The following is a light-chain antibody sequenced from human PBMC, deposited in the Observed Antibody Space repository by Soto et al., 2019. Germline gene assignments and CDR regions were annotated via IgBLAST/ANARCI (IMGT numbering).Light chain of an antibody. V-gene: IGKV1-39*01. Sequence: DMHMTRSPSSLSASVLDRGAGTVLASETISRSLNWFQQKPGKAPKLLIYAASILQNEVPSRFSGSGSGTDFTLSITGLQFEDFATYYCQQTNSVPLTFGQGTRLEI. J-gene: IGKJ5*01. CDR2: AAS. CDR3: QQTNSVPLT. CDR1: ETISRS.